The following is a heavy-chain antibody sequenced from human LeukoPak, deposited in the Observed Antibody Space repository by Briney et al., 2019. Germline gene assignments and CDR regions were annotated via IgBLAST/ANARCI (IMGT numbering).Heavy chain of an antibody. CDR3: AKDDHGGSGWRDYFDY. D-gene: IGHD6-19*01. CDR2: ISYDGSNK. V-gene: IGHV3-30*04. CDR1: GFTFSSYA. J-gene: IGHJ4*02. Sequence: GGSLRLSCAASGFTFSSYAMHWVRQAPGKGLEWVAVISYDGSNKYYADSVKGRFTISRDNSKNTLYLQMNSLRDEDTAVYYCAKDDHGGSGWRDYFDYWGQGTLVTVST.